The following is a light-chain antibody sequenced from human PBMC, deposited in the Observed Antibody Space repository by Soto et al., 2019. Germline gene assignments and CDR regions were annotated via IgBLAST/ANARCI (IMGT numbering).Light chain of an antibody. J-gene: IGLJ2*01. CDR1: SGSIASNY. CDR2: DDR. V-gene: IGLV6-57*04. CDR3: QSYDGRTVL. Sequence: NFMLTQPHSVSESPGKTVTISCTRSSGSIASNYVRWYQQRPGSAPTSVIYDDRQRPSGVPDRFSGSIDRSSNSASLSISGLKTDDEADYYCQSYDGRTVLFGGGTQLTVL.